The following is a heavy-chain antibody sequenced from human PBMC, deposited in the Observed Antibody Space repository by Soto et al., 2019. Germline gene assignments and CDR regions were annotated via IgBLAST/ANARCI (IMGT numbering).Heavy chain of an antibody. CDR3: ARKYCGCTRCYNYFDY. J-gene: IGHJ4*02. CDR1: GSSISSCGYY. CDR2: IYYSGST. Sequence: PSDTLSLTFAVSGSSISSCGYYWSWILQPPGKGLECIGYIYYSGSTYYNPSLKSRVTISVDTSKNQFSLKLSSVTAADTAVYYCARKYCGCTRCYNYFDYWCQGTLVTVSS. V-gene: IGHV4-31*11. D-gene: IGHD2-2*02.